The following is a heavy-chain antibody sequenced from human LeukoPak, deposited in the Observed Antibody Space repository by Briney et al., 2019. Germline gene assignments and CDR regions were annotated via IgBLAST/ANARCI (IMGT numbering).Heavy chain of an antibody. V-gene: IGHV3-23*01. D-gene: IGHD1-26*01. Sequence: GGSLRLSCAASGFTFSSYAMSWVRQAPGEGLEWVSAISGSGGSIYYADSVKGRFTISRDNSKNTLYLQMNSLRAEDTAVYYCAKALIVGATRGDYFDYWGQGTLVTVSS. CDR1: GFTFSSYA. J-gene: IGHJ4*02. CDR2: ISGSGGSI. CDR3: AKALIVGATRGDYFDY.